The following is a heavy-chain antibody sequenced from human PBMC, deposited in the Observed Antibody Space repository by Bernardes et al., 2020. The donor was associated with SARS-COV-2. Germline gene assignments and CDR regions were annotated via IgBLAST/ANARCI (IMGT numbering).Heavy chain of an antibody. CDR1: GGSISSYY. CDR2: IYTSGST. J-gene: IGHJ4*02. Sequence: SETLSLTCTVSGGSISSYYWSWIRQPAGKGLEWIGRIYTSGSTNYNPSLKSRFIMSVDTSKNQFSLTLSSVTAADTAVYYCARDSPPQFSYYDSSGGEFDYWGQGTLVTVSS. V-gene: IGHV4-4*07. D-gene: IGHD3-22*01. CDR3: ARDSPPQFSYYDSSGGEFDY.